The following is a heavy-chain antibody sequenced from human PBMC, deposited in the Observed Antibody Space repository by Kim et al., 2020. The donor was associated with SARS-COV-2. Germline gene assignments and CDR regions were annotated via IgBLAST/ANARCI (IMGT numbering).Heavy chain of an antibody. J-gene: IGHJ4*02. CDR3: ARVQNRGGAPGSIDY. D-gene: IGHD3-16*01. CDR1: GGSISSYY. V-gene: IGHV4-59*13. Sequence: SETLSLTCTVSGGSISSYYWSWIRQPPGKGLEWIGYIYYSGSTNYNPSLKSRVTISVDTSKNQFSLKLSSVTAADTAVYYCARVQNRGGAPGSIDYWGQGTLVTVSS. CDR2: IYYSGST.